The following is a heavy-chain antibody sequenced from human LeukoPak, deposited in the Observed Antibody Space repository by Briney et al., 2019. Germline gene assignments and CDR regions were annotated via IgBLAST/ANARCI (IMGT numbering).Heavy chain of an antibody. J-gene: IGHJ4*02. D-gene: IGHD6-19*01. CDR2: ISNSGGST. Sequence: QPGASLRLSCAASGFTFSTYAMNWVRQAPGKGLEWVSVISNSGGSTVYADSVKGRFTISRDNSKNTLYLQVKSLRAEDTAVYYCAKASITVAGTYLDYWGQGTLVTVSS. CDR3: AKASITVAGTYLDY. V-gene: IGHV3-23*01. CDR1: GFTFSTYA.